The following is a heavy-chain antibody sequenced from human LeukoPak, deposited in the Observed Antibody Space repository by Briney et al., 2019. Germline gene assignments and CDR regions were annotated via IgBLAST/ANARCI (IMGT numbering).Heavy chain of an antibody. V-gene: IGHV1-69*04. J-gene: IGHJ3*02. CDR1: GGTFSSYA. CDR3: ARTYGGNLNDAFDI. D-gene: IGHD4-23*01. CDR2: VIPIFGIA. Sequence: GASAKVSCKASGGTFSSYAISWVRQAPGQGLEWMGRVIPIFGIANYAQKFQGRVTITADKSTSTAYMELSSLRSEDTAVYYCARTYGGNLNDAFDIWGQGTMVTVSS.